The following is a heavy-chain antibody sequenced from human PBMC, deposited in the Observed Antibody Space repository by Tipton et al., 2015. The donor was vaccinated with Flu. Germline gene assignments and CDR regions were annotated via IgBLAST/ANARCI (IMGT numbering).Heavy chain of an antibody. CDR2: IYHSGST. V-gene: IGHV4-38-2*02. Sequence: TLSLTCAVSGYSISSGYYLGWVRQPPGKGLEWIGSIYHSGSTYYNPSLKSRVTISVDTSKNQFSLKLSSVTAADTAVYYCARDMGTVTTSFDYWGQGTLVTVSS. CDR1: GYSISSGYY. CDR3: ARDMGTVTTSFDY. D-gene: IGHD4-17*01. J-gene: IGHJ4*02.